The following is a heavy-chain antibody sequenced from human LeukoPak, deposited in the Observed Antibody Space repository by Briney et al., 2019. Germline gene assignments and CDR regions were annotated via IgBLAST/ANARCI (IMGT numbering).Heavy chain of an antibody. CDR1: GFTFSSYA. CDR2: ISGSGGST. J-gene: IGHJ6*02. Sequence: SGGSLRLSCAASGFTFSSYAMSWVRQAPGKGLEWVSAISGSGGSTYYADSVKGRFTISRDNSKNTLYLQMNSLRAEDTAVYYRAKALTPYYYYYYGMDVWGQGTTVTVSS. V-gene: IGHV3-23*01. CDR3: AKALTPYYYYYYGMDV.